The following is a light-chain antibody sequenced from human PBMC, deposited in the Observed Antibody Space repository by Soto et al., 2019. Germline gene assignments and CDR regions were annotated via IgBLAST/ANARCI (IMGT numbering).Light chain of an antibody. CDR3: QHYSDSSWA. V-gene: IGKV1-5*01. CDR1: QSIGTR. CDR2: DAF. J-gene: IGKJ1*01. Sequence: DIPVTQSPSTLSASVGDRVTITCGASQSIGTRLAWYQQKPGKAPKLLIFDAFTLESGVQSRFSGSRSGTDFTLTISSLQPDDCATYDGQHYSDSSWAFGQGTRVEIK.